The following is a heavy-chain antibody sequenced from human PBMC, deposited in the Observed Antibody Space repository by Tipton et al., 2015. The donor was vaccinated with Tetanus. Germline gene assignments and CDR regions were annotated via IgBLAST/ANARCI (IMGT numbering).Heavy chain of an antibody. Sequence: TLSLTCALSGDSIRTYYWTWVRQPPGQGLQWIGYVYYTGNTKYSASLKGRVTMSVDTTANEFYLRLTSVTAADTAVYYCARGVKYPGSLDYWGRGTEVTVSS. V-gene: IGHV4-59*13. CDR1: GDSIRTYY. J-gene: IGHJ4*02. CDR3: ARGVKYPGSLDY. D-gene: IGHD3-10*01. CDR2: VYYTGNT.